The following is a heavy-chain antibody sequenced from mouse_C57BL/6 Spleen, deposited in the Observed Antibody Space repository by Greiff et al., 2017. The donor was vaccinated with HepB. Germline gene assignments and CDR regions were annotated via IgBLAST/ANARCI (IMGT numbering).Heavy chain of an antibody. CDR1: GYTFTSYW. CDR3: VRGHYYGRGYFDV. V-gene: IGHV1-55*01. D-gene: IGHD1-1*01. J-gene: IGHJ1*03. Sequence: QVHVKQPGAELVKPGASVKMSCKASGYTFTSYWITWVKQRPGQGLEWIGDIYPGSGSTNYNEKFKSKATLTVDTSSSTAYMQLSSLTSEDSAVYYCVRGHYYGRGYFDVWGTGTTVTVSS. CDR2: IYPGSGST.